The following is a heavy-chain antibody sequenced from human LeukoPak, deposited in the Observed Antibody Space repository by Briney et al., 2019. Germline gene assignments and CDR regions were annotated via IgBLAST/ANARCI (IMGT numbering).Heavy chain of an antibody. Sequence: GGSLRLSCAAFGFTFSSYAMSWVRQAPGKGPEWVSAISGSGGSTYYVDSVKGRFTISRDNSKNTLYLQMNSLRAEDTAVYYCAKLVSWYFDYWGQGTLVTVSS. J-gene: IGHJ4*02. CDR3: AKLVSWYFDY. V-gene: IGHV3-23*01. CDR1: GFTFSSYA. CDR2: ISGSGGST. D-gene: IGHD1-1*01.